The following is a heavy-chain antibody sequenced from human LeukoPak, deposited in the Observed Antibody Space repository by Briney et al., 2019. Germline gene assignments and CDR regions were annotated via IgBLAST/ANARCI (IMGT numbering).Heavy chain of an antibody. Sequence: SVKVSCKASGGTFSSYAISWVRQAPGQGLEGMGGIIPIFGTANYAQKFQGRVTITTDESTSTAYMELSSLRSEDTAVYYCARAMVRGVIMDGVNWFDPWGQGTLVTVSP. CDR2: IIPIFGTA. D-gene: IGHD3-10*01. J-gene: IGHJ5*02. V-gene: IGHV1-69*05. CDR3: ARAMVRGVIMDGVNWFDP. CDR1: GGTFSSYA.